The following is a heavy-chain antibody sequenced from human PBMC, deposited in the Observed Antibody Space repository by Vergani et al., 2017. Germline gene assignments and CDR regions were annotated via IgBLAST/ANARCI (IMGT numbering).Heavy chain of an antibody. Sequence: QLQLQESGSGLVKPSQTLSLTCAVSGGSISSGGYSWSWIRQPPGKGLEWIGYIYHSGSTNYNPSLKSRVTISVDTSKNQFSLKLSSVTAADTAVYYCARGRRIRAAIGAFDIWGQGTMVTVSS. CDR2: IYHSGST. D-gene: IGHD2-2*01. V-gene: IGHV4-30-2*01. J-gene: IGHJ3*02. CDR3: ARGRRIRAAIGAFDI. CDR1: GGSISSGGYS.